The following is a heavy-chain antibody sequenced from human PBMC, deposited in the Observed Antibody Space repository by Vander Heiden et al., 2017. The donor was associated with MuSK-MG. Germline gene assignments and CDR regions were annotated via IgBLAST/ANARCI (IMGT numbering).Heavy chain of an antibody. CDR2: TSGGGGSP. CDR3: AKDLSGSGSYLGMDV. J-gene: IGHJ6*02. CDR1: GFTSSSYA. V-gene: IGHV3-23*01. D-gene: IGHD3-10*01. Sequence: GGGCVQPGGSLRLSCGASGFTSSSYAMRWVRQAPGMGLERVSGTSGGGGSPYYADSVKGRFAISRDNSKNTLYLQMNSLRAEDTAAYYCAKDLSGSGSYLGMDVWGQGTTVTVSS.